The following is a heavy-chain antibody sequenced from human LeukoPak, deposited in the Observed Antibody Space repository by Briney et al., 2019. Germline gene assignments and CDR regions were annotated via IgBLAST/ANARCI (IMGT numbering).Heavy chain of an antibody. CDR2: INHSGST. D-gene: IGHD6-6*01. Sequence: PSETLSLTCAVYGGSFSGYHWSWIRQPPGKGLEWIGEINHSGSTNYNPSLKSRVTVSVDTSKNQFSLKLSSVTAADTAVYYCARGKINRGIAARPIYYYGMDVWGQGTTVTVSS. V-gene: IGHV4-34*01. CDR1: GGSFSGYH. J-gene: IGHJ6*02. CDR3: ARGKINRGIAARPIYYYGMDV.